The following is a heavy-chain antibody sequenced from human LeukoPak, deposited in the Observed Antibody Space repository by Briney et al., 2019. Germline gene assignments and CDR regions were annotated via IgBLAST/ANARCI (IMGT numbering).Heavy chain of an antibody. Sequence: GGSLRLSCAASGFTVSSNYMSWVRQAPGKGLEWVSFIYSGGNTHCSDSVKGRFTISRDNSRNTLYLQMNSLRAEDTAVYYCARRAGEYSHPYDYWGQGTLVTVSS. CDR3: ARRAGEYSHPYDY. V-gene: IGHV3-53*01. CDR2: IYSGGNT. J-gene: IGHJ4*02. D-gene: IGHD4-17*01. CDR1: GFTVSSNY.